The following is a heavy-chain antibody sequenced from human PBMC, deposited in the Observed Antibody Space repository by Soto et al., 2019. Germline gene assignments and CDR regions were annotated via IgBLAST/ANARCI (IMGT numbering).Heavy chain of an antibody. J-gene: IGHJ3*02. CDR1: GGTFSSYA. CDR2: IIPIFGTA. CDR3: ASDPGDLTGYSSGWGNVAFDI. D-gene: IGHD6-19*01. V-gene: IGHV1-69*01. Sequence: QVQLVQSGAEVKKPGSSVKVSCKASGGTFSSYAISWVRQAPGQGLEWMGGIIPIFGTANYAQKFQGRVKIPADQSPITAYMELSSLRSEDTAVYYCASDPGDLTGYSSGWGNVAFDIWGQGTMVTVSS.